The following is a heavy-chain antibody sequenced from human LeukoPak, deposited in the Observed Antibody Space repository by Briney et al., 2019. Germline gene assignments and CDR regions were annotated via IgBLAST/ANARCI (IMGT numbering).Heavy chain of an antibody. CDR2: ISYDGSNK. Sequence: SGRSLRLSCAASGFTFSSYAMRWVRQAPGKGLEWVAVISYDGSNKYYEDSVKGRFTISRDNSKNTLYLQMNSLRAEDTAVYYCATDVPLDYWGQGTLVTVSS. J-gene: IGHJ4*02. D-gene: IGHD2-2*01. CDR3: ATDVPLDY. V-gene: IGHV3-30-3*01. CDR1: GFTFSSYA.